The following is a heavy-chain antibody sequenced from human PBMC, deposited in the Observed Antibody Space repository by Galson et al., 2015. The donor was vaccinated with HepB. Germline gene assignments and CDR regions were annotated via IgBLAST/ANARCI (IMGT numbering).Heavy chain of an antibody. Sequence: SLRLSCAASGFTFSSYWMSWVRQAPGKGLEWVANIKQDGSEKSYADSVKGRFTISRDNAKNSLYLQMNSLRAEDTAVYYCARDSSSWYYYYGRDVWGQGTTVTVSS. J-gene: IGHJ6*02. CDR1: GFTFSSYW. V-gene: IGHV3-7*03. CDR3: ARDSSSWYYYYGRDV. D-gene: IGHD6-13*01. CDR2: IKQDGSEK.